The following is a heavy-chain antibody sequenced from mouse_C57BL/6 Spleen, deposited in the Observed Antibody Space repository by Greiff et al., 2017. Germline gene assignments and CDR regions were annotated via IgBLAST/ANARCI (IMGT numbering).Heavy chain of an antibody. V-gene: IGHV1-80*01. CDR1: GYAFSSYW. CDR2: IYPGDGDT. D-gene: IGHD1-1*01. J-gene: IGHJ2*01. CDR3: AFITTVVGSFDY. Sequence: VKLVESGAELVKPGASVKISCKASGYAFSSYWMNWVKQRPGKGLEWIGQIYPGDGDTNYNGKFKGKATLTADKSSSTAYMQLSSLTSEDSAVYFCAFITTVVGSFDYWGQGTTLTVSS.